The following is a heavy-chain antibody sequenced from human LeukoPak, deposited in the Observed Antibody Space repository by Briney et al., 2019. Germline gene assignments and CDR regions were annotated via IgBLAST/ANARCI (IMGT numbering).Heavy chain of an antibody. CDR3: ARDVAFDWGRFDY. J-gene: IGHJ4*02. V-gene: IGHV3-7*01. CDR1: GFTFSSYW. CDR2: IKQDGSEK. Sequence: GGSLRLSCAASGFTFSSYWMSWVRQAPGEGLEWVANIKQDGSEKYYVDSVKGRFTISRDNAKNSLYLQMNSLRAEDTAVYYCARDVAFDWGRFDYWGQGTLVTVSS. D-gene: IGHD7-27*01.